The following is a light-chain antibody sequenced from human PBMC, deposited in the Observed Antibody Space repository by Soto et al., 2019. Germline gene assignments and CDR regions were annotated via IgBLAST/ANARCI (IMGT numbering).Light chain of an antibody. CDR2: SAS. J-gene: IGKJ2*01. Sequence: DIQMTQSPSSLSASVGDRVTITCRPSQSISTFLNWYQQKPGKAPKLLIYSASTLHSGVPSRFSGSGFGTDFTLTISSLQPEDFATYYCQQSYSAPHTFGQGTELGI. CDR1: QSISTF. CDR3: QQSYSAPHT. V-gene: IGKV1-39*01.